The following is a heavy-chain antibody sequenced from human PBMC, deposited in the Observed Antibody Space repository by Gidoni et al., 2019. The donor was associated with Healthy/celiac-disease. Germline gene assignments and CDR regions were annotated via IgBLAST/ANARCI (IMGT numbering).Heavy chain of an antibody. J-gene: IGHJ4*02. D-gene: IGHD5-12*01. CDR2: ISGSGGST. CDR1: GITFSSYA. Sequence: EVQLLEAGGGWVQPGGALRRTWAASGITFSSYAMSWVRQAPGKGLEWVSAISGSGGSTYYAYSVKGRFTISRDNSKNTLYLQMNSLRAEDTAVYYCAKEGSDSGYPFDYWGQGTLVTVSS. CDR3: AKEGSDSGYPFDY. V-gene: IGHV3-23*01.